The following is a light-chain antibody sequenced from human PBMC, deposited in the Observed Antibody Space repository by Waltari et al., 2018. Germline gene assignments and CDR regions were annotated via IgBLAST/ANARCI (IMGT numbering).Light chain of an antibody. CDR3: SSYTSSSSFV. CDR1: SSDVGNYKY. Sequence: QSALTQPASVSGSPGQSITISCTGISSDVGNYKYVSWYQQKPGKAPKLMIYDVSNRPAGVSYRFSGSKSGNTASLTISGLQAEDEADYYCSSYTSSSSFVFGSGTTVTVL. CDR2: DVS. J-gene: IGLJ1*01. V-gene: IGLV2-14*03.